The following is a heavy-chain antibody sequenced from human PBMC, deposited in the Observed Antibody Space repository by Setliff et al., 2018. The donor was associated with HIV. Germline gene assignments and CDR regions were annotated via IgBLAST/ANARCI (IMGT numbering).Heavy chain of an antibody. CDR2: VYMSGKT. J-gene: IGHJ6*03. CDR1: GVSIDKNY. Sequence: PSETLSLTCTVSGVSIDKNYWSWVRRPPGKGLEWIGRVYMSGKTNYSPSLKSRVTMSADTSKNQVSLKLTSVTAADTAVYYCAKDAGVTGGLYRYYIDAWGNRTTVTVSS. D-gene: IGHD2-8*01. CDR3: AKDAGVTGGLYRYYIDA. V-gene: IGHV4-4*07.